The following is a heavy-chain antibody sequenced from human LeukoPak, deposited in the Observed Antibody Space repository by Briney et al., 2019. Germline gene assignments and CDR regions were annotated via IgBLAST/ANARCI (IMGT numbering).Heavy chain of an antibody. CDR1: GGSISSYY. Sequence: SETLSLTCTVSGGSISSYYWSWIRQPPGKGLEWIGYIYCSGSTNYNPSLKSRVTISVDTSKNQFSLKLSSVTAADTAVYYCARDVLSGGAFDIWGQGTMVTVSS. CDR3: ARDVLSGGAFDI. V-gene: IGHV4-59*01. D-gene: IGHD6-25*01. J-gene: IGHJ3*02. CDR2: IYCSGST.